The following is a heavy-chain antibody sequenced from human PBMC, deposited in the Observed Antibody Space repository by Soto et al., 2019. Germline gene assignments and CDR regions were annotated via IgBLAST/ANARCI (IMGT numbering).Heavy chain of an antibody. Sequence: QVQLVQSGAEVKKPGSSVKVSCKASGGTFNSHVITWVRQAPGQGLEWMGGISPIYDAPHYAQKFQGRVTITADKSTSTVYMELSTLRSEDTXXXXXXXXXXXXXXXXXXXXXIEDWLDPWGQGTLVTV. J-gene: IGHJ5*02. V-gene: IGHV1-69*14. CDR2: ISPIYDAP. CDR1: GGTFNSHV. CDR3: XXXXXXXXXXXXXXXXIEDWLDP.